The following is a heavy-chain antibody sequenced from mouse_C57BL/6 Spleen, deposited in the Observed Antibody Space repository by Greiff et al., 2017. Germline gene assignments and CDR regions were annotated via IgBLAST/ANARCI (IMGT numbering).Heavy chain of an antibody. J-gene: IGHJ3*01. Sequence: EVQLQQSGAELVRPGASVKMSCTASGFNIKDDYMHWVKQRPEQGLEWIGWIDPDNGATEYASKFQGKATITADTSSNTAYLQLSSLTSDDIAVCYCTSLSYYGSSPWGQGTLVTVSA. CDR1: GFNIKDDY. V-gene: IGHV14-4*01. D-gene: IGHD1-1*01. CDR2: IDPDNGAT. CDR3: TSLSYYGSSP.